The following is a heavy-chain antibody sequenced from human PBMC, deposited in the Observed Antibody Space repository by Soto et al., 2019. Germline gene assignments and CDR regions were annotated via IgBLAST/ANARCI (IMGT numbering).Heavy chain of an antibody. CDR2: ISGSGGST. CDR3: AKTGHLGELSARYYFDY. CDR1: GFTFSSYA. D-gene: IGHD3-16*02. V-gene: IGHV3-23*01. Sequence: GGSLRLSCAASGFTFSSYAMSWVRQAPGKGLEWVSAISGSGGSTYYADSVKGRFTISRDNSKNTLYLQMNSLRAEDTAVYYCAKTGHLGELSARYYFDYWGQGTLVTVSS. J-gene: IGHJ4*02.